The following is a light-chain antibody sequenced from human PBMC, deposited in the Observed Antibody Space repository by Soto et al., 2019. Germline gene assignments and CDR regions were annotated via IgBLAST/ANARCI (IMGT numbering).Light chain of an antibody. V-gene: IGKV1-5*01. CDR1: QNIRNW. Sequence: DLQMTQCPATLSASVGDSVTITCRASQNIRNWLAWYQQKPGKAPNPLIYDASSLKSGVPARFSGSGSGTELTITISSLQPDDCETYYCQQYNHYSRTFGQGTKVDIK. CDR3: QQYNHYSRT. CDR2: DAS. J-gene: IGKJ2*01.